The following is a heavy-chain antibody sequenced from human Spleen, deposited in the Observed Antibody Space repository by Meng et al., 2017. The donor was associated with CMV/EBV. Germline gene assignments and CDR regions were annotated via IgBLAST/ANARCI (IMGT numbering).Heavy chain of an antibody. CDR2: ISSSSSYI. CDR1: GFTFSSYS. J-gene: IGHJ4*02. CDR3: ARDRLGEPAAIPLDY. Sequence: GGSLRLSCAASGFTFSSYSMNWVRQAPGKGLEWVSSISSSSSYIYYADSVKGRFTISRDNAKNSLYLQMNSLRAEDTAVYYCARDRLGEPAAIPLDYWGQGTLVTVSS. D-gene: IGHD2-2*02. V-gene: IGHV3-21*01.